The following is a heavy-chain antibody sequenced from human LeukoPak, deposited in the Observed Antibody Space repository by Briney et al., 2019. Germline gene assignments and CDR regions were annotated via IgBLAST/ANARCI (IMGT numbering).Heavy chain of an antibody. CDR3: AKLIGASMVRGVSPYYFDY. D-gene: IGHD3-10*01. CDR2: ISGDGGST. J-gene: IGHJ4*02. V-gene: IGHV3-43*02. Sequence: PGGSLRLSCAASGFTFDDYAMHWVRQAPGKGLEWVSLISGDGGSTYYADSVKGRFTISRDNSKNSLYLQMNSLRAEDTAVYYCAKLIGASMVRGVSPYYFDYWGQGTLVTVSS. CDR1: GFTFDDYA.